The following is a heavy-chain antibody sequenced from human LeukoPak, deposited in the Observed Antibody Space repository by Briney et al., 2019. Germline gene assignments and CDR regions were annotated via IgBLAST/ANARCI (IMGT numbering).Heavy chain of an antibody. CDR3: ARAPSEIGGYYPEYFRH. Sequence: GGSLSLSFAASGFTFSSYWRHWVRQAPGKGLVWVSGIKSDGSTNYADSVKGRFTISRDNAKNTVSLQMNSLRAEDTGVYYRARAPSEIGGYYPEYFRHWGQGTLVTVSS. D-gene: IGHD3-22*01. CDR2: IKSDGST. J-gene: IGHJ1*01. CDR1: GFTFSSYW. V-gene: IGHV3-74*01.